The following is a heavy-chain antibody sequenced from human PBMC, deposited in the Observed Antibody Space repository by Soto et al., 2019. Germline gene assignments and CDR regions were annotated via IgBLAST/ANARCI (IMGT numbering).Heavy chain of an antibody. V-gene: IGHV4-39*01. CDR2: IYYSGST. Sequence: PSETLSLTCTVSGGSISSSSYYWGWIRQPPGKGLEWIGGIYYSGSTYYNPSLKSRVTISVDTSKNQFSLKLSSVTAADTAVYYCASLYSSGWYVDSWGQGTLVTVSS. D-gene: IGHD6-19*01. CDR1: GGSISSSSYY. J-gene: IGHJ4*02. CDR3: ASLYSSGWYVDS.